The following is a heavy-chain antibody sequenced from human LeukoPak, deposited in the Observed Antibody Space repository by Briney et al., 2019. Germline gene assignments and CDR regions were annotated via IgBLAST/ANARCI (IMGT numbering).Heavy chain of an antibody. J-gene: IGHJ5*02. V-gene: IGHV4-59*05. Sequence: PSETLSLTCTVSGGSISSYYWSWIRQPPGKGLEWIGSIYYSGSTYYNPSLKSRVTISVDTSKNQFSLKLTSVTAADTTVYYCARASGSYYWFDPWGQGTLVTVSP. D-gene: IGHD1-26*01. CDR1: GGSISSYY. CDR3: ARASGSYYWFDP. CDR2: IYYSGST.